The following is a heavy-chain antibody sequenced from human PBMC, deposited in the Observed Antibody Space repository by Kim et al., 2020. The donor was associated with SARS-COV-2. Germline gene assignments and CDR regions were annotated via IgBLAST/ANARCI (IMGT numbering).Heavy chain of an antibody. V-gene: IGHV3-74*01. CDR3: AISENWGTRFRF. J-gene: IGHJ4*02. Sequence: GGSLRISCAASGLTFRPYWMHWVRQAPGKGLIWVSRINSDASGPVYADSVKGRFTISEDNAKNILYLQMNSLRVDDTALYSCAISENWGTRFRFWGLGTL. CDR1: GLTFRPYW. D-gene: IGHD3-3*01. CDR2: INSDASGP.